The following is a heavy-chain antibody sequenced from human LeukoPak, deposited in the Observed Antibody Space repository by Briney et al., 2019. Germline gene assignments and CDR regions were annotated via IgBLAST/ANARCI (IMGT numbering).Heavy chain of an antibody. CDR2: ISTSGST. Sequence: SETLSLTCTVSGVSISSYYWSWIRQPAGKGLEWIGRISTSGSTNYNPSLKSRVTMSVDTSKNQFSLKLSSVTAADTAVYYCASEGIRDYYYYIMDVWGKGTTVTISS. CDR1: GVSISSYY. CDR3: ASEGIRDYYYYIMDV. D-gene: IGHD1-14*01. V-gene: IGHV4-4*07. J-gene: IGHJ6*03.